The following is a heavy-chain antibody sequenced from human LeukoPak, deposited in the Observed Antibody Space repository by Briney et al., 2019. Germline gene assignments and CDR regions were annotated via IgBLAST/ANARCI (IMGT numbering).Heavy chain of an antibody. V-gene: IGHV3-23*01. CDR1: GFTFSSYA. J-gene: IGHJ4*02. Sequence: PGGSLRLSCAASGFTFSSYAMSWVRQAPGKGLEWVSAISGSGARTYYAGSVKGRFTIPRDTSKNTLYLQMNSLRAEDTAVYYCAKDMGEDGSYYLDYWGQGTLVTVSS. CDR2: ISGSGART. D-gene: IGHD1-26*01. CDR3: AKDMGEDGSYYLDY.